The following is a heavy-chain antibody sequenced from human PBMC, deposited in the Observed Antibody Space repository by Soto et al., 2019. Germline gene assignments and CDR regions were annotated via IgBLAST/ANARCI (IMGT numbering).Heavy chain of an antibody. CDR3: ARDYGWFDP. Sequence: PSETLSLTCTVSGGSIRVTSSFWGWIRQPPGKGLEWIASVYHSGSTYYNPSLKSRVAVSVDTSNNQFSLTLTSVTAADTAVYFCARDYGWFDPSGQGTRVTVS. CDR2: VYHSGST. J-gene: IGHJ5*02. V-gene: IGHV4-39*01. D-gene: IGHD3-10*01. CDR1: GGSIRVTSSF.